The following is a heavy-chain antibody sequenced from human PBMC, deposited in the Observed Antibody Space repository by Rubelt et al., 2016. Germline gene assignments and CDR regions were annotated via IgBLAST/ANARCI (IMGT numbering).Heavy chain of an antibody. CDR1: GGSFSGYY. CDR3: ARHFSMIVVVTTDVGYFQH. CDR2: IYYSGST. D-gene: IGHD3-22*01. J-gene: IGHJ1*01. V-gene: IGHV4-34*01. Sequence: QVQLQQWGAGLLKPSETLSLTCAVYGGSFSGYYWSWIRQPPGKGLEWIGSIYYSGSTYYNPSLKSRLTISVDTSKNQFSLKLSSVTAADTAVYYCARHFSMIVVVTTDVGYFQHWGQGTLVTVSS.